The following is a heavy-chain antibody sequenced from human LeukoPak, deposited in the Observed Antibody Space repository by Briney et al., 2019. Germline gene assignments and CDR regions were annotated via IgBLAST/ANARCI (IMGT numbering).Heavy chain of an antibody. CDR3: ASYSVITKYFQH. Sequence: PGGSLRLSCAASGFTFSNYWMHWVRQTPGKGLVWVLRISDDGSIANYADSVEGRFTISRDNARNTLYMQMNSLRAEDTAMYYCASYSVITKYFQHWGQGTLVTVSS. J-gene: IGHJ1*01. CDR2: ISDDGSIA. D-gene: IGHD4-23*01. CDR1: GFTFSNYW. V-gene: IGHV3-74*01.